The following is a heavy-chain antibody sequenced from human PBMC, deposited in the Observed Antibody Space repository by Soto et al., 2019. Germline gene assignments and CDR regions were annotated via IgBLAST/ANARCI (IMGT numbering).Heavy chain of an antibody. Sequence: GGSLRLSCAASGFTFSSYGMHWVRQAPGKGLEWVAVISYDGSNKYYADSVKGRFTISRDNSKNTLYLQMNSLRAEDTAVYYCAKDHRYDSSGYYYIDYWGQGT. CDR3: AKDHRYDSSGYYYIDY. J-gene: IGHJ4*02. CDR2: ISYDGSNK. D-gene: IGHD3-22*01. V-gene: IGHV3-30*18. CDR1: GFTFSSYG.